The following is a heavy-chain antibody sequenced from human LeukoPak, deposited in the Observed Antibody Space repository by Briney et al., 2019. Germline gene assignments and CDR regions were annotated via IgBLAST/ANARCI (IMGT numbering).Heavy chain of an antibody. Sequence: ASVSVSCKASGYTFTGYYMHWVRQAPGQGLEWMGWINPNTLGRNYAQKFQGRVTMTRDTSISTAYMELSRLRTDDTAVYYCARGRRITIFGVVIKVAFDMDVWGQGTTVTVS. D-gene: IGHD3-3*01. CDR3: ARGRRITIFGVVIKVAFDMDV. CDR2: INPNTLGR. CDR1: GYTFTGYY. J-gene: IGHJ6*02. V-gene: IGHV1-2*02.